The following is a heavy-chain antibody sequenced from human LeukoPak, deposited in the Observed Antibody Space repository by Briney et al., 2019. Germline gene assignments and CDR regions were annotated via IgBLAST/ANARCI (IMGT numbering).Heavy chain of an antibody. J-gene: IGHJ4*02. CDR2: INWNGADT. CDR3: VRGGELLGTYFDH. D-gene: IGHD3-10*01. V-gene: IGHV3-20*04. CDR1: GFTFDSYG. Sequence: GGSLRLSCAASGFTFDSYGMRWVRQAPGKGLEGVSGINWNGADTTYTESVKGRFTISREKAKNSLYLQMKRLRAEDMAFYYCVRGGELLGTYFDHWGQGTLVTVSS.